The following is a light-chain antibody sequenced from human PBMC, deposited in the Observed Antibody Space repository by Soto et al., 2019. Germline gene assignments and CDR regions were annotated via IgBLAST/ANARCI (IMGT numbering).Light chain of an antibody. J-gene: IGKJ5*01. CDR2: DAS. CDR3: QQRTDWPTIT. Sequence: EIVLTQSPATLSLSPGERATLSCGASQSVRTVLAWYQQKPGQAPRLLLYDASTRATGVPARFSGSGSGTDFTLTVSNVESEVFGVYYCQQRTDWPTITFGQRTRLYIK. V-gene: IGKV3-11*01. CDR1: QSVRTV.